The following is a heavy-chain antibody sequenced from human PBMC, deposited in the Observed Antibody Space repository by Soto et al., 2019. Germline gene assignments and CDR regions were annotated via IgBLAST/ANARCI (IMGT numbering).Heavy chain of an antibody. CDR2: ISAYNGNT. V-gene: IGHV1-18*01. J-gene: IGHJ6*02. Sequence: ASVKVSCKASGGTFSIYAISWVRQAPGQGLEWMGWISAYNGNTNYAQKLQGRVTMTTDTSTSTAYMELRSLRSDDTAVYYCARDPSYYGMDVWGQGTTVTVSS. CDR3: ARDPSYYGMDV. CDR1: GGTFSIYA.